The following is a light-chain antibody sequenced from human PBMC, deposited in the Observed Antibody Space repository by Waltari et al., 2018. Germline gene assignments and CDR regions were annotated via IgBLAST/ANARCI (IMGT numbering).Light chain of an antibody. J-gene: IGKJ1*01. CDR2: GAS. CDR3: QNHERLPAT. CDR1: HSIGSY. V-gene: IGKV3-20*01. Sequence: EIVLTQSPGTLSLSPGERATLSCRASHSIGSYLAWYQQKPDQAPRLLIYGASSRATGIPDRFSGSGSGTDFSLTISRLEPEDFAVYYCQNHERLPATFGQGTKVEIK.